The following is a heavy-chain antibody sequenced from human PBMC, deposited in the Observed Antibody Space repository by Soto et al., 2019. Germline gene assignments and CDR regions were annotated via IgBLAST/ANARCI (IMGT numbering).Heavy chain of an antibody. J-gene: IGHJ4*02. Sequence: PGGSLRLPCAASGFDFSTFGMNWVRQAPGKGLEWVSFLSPSYPYTSYADSVKGRFTISGDNAKNSVSLQMNSLRADDTGVYYCARRPESFWSGYPEAFDYWGPGTLVTV. CDR3: ARRPESFWSGYPEAFDY. D-gene: IGHD3-3*01. CDR2: LSPSYPYT. CDR1: GFDFSTFG. V-gene: IGHV3-21*03.